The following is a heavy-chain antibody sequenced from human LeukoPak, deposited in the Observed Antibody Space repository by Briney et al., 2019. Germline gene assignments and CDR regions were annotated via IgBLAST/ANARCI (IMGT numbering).Heavy chain of an antibody. V-gene: IGHV3-21*01. CDR1: GFTFSSYS. Sequence: PGGSLRLSCAASGFTFSSYSMNWVRQAPGKGLEWVSSISSSSSYIYYADSVKGRFTISRDNAKNSLYLQMNSLRAEDTAVYYCARRDSRAKHPMDVWGKGTTVTVSS. J-gene: IGHJ6*04. CDR2: ISSSSSYI. CDR3: ARRDSRAKHPMDV. D-gene: IGHD3/OR15-3a*01.